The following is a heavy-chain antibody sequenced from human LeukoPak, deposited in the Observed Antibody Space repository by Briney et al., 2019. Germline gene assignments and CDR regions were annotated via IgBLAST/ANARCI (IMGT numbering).Heavy chain of an antibody. CDR1: GGSISSYY. Sequence: SETLSLTCTVSGGSISSYYWSWIRQPPGKGLEWIGYIYTSGSTNYNPSLKSRGTISVDTSKNQFSLKLSSVTAADTAVYYCARLVYYDFWSGYYTGGWFDPWGQGTLVTVSS. D-gene: IGHD3-3*01. CDR2: IYTSGST. V-gene: IGHV4-4*08. CDR3: ARLVYYDFWSGYYTGGWFDP. J-gene: IGHJ5*02.